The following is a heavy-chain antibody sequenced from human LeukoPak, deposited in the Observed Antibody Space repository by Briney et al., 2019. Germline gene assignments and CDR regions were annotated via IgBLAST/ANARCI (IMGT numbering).Heavy chain of an antibody. CDR2: INHSGST. CDR1: GGSFSGYY. Sequence: PSETLSLTCAVYGGSFSGYYWSWIRQPPGKGLEWIGEINHSGSTNYNPSLKSRVTISVDTSKNQFSLKLSSVTAADTAVYYCARHWDDYSNQGWGQGTLVTVSS. J-gene: IGHJ4*02. V-gene: IGHV4-34*01. CDR3: ARHWDDYSNQG. D-gene: IGHD4-11*01.